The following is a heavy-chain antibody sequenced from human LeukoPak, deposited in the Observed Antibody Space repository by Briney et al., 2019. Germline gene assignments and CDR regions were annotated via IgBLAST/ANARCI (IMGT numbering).Heavy chain of an antibody. D-gene: IGHD3-3*01. V-gene: IGHV3-23*01. CDR3: ATDFEQDSWXGHSD. CDR2: IYASGAST. J-gene: IGHJ4*02. Sequence: GGSLILSCPASGFTFRSYAMSWVRQAPGQGLEWVSIIYASGASTNYADSVRGRFTTFRDNSNNMVYLQMNSLRAEDTAVYYCATDFEQDSWXGHSDWGQGTLVTVSS. CDR1: GFTFRSYA.